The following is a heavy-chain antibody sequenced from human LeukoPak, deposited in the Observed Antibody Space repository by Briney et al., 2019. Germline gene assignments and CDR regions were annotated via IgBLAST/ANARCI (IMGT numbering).Heavy chain of an antibody. V-gene: IGHV4-59*01. CDR2: IYYIGST. CDR1: GGSISSYY. J-gene: IGHJ4*02. Sequence: SETLSLTCTVSGGSISSYYWSWVRQPPGEGLGWGGYIYYIGSTNYNPSLKSRVTISVDTSKNQFSLKLSSVTAADTAVYYCASTANEYSSSWMGLIDYWGQGPLVPVSS. CDR3: ASTANEYSSSWMGLIDY. D-gene: IGHD6-6*01.